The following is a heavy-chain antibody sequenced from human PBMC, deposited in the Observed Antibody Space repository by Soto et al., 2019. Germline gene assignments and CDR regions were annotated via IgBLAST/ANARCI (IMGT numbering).Heavy chain of an antibody. CDR2: IHPTGGST. CDR1: GYMFSDHY. J-gene: IGHJ5*02. V-gene: IGHV1-46*01. CDR3: ARGSALDT. Sequence: ASVKVSCKASGYMFSDHYLHWVRQAPGQGLEWMGIIHPTGGSTSYAQKFQDRVTMTTDTSTSTVYMELRSLRSDDTAMFYCARGSALDTWGQGTLVTVSS.